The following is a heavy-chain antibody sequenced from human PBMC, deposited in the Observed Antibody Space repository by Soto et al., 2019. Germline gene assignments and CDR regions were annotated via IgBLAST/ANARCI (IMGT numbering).Heavy chain of an antibody. CDR3: ARALNLPYDSSGYYLDY. V-gene: IGHV3-30-3*01. CDR1: GFTFSSYA. Sequence: PGGSLRLSCAASGFTFSSYAMHCVRQATGKGLEWVAVISYDGSNKYYADSVKGRFTISRDNSKNTLYLQMNSLRAEDTAVYYCARALNLPYDSSGYYLDYWGQGTLVTVSS. D-gene: IGHD3-22*01. J-gene: IGHJ4*02. CDR2: ISYDGSNK.